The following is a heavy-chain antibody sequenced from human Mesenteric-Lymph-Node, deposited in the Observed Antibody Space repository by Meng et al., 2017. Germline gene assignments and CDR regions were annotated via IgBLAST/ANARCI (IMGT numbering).Heavy chain of an antibody. CDR2: ISSSSSYI. Sequence: GESLKISCAASGFTFSSYSMNWVRQAPGKGLEWVSSISSSSSYIYYADSVKGRFTISRDNSKNTLYLQMNSLRAEDTAVYYCASHGLVPAATSGTPLSAFDIWGQGTMVTVSS. V-gene: IGHV3-21*04. D-gene: IGHD2-2*01. CDR1: GFTFSSYS. CDR3: ASHGLVPAATSGTPLSAFDI. J-gene: IGHJ3*02.